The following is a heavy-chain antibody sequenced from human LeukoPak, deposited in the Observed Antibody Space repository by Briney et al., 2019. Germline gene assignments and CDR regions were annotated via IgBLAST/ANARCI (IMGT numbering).Heavy chain of an antibody. Sequence: GGSLRLSCAASGFTFSSYAMHWVRQAPGKGLEWVAVISYDGSNKYYADSVKGRFTISRDNSKNTLYLQMNSLRAEDTAVYYCAKGAGYSGYDLIDYWGQGTLVTVSS. D-gene: IGHD5-12*01. V-gene: IGHV3-30-3*01. CDR3: AKGAGYSGYDLIDY. CDR1: GFTFSSYA. CDR2: ISYDGSNK. J-gene: IGHJ4*02.